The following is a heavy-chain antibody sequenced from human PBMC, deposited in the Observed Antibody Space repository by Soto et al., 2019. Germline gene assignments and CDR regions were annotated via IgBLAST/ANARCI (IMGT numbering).Heavy chain of an antibody. CDR1: GFTFSSYA. J-gene: IGHJ1*01. CDR3: SNGGRYNCSWYEGY. D-gene: IGHD6-13*01. Sequence: PGGSLRLSCAASGFTFSSYAMSWVRQVPGKGLEWVSSISASGDSTHNADSVKGRFAISRDNSKNTLDLQLNSLTADDTAVYYCSNGGRYNCSWYEGYWGQGTLVTVSS. V-gene: IGHV3-23*01. CDR2: ISASGDST.